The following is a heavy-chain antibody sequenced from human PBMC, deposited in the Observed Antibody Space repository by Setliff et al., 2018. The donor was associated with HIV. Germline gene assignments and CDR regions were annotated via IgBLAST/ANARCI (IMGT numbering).Heavy chain of an antibody. Sequence: SETLSLTCAVSGYSISSGYYWGWIRQPPGKGLEWIGSIYHSGSTYHNPSLKSRVTISVDTSKNQFSLKLSSVTAADTAVYYCARKDDSSGYYFDSWGQGTLVTVS. D-gene: IGHD3-22*01. CDR2: IYHSGST. J-gene: IGHJ4*02. CDR1: GYSISSGYY. CDR3: ARKDDSSGYYFDS. V-gene: IGHV4-38-2*01.